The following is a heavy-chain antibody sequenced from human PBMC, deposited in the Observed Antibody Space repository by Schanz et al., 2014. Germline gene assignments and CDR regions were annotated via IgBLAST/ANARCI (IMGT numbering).Heavy chain of an antibody. V-gene: IGHV3-30-3*01. CDR1: GFTFSSYA. J-gene: IGHJ4*02. D-gene: IGHD1-1*01. CDR2: ISNDGSIK. Sequence: QEQLVESGGGLVKPGGSLRLSCAASGFTFSSYAMHWVRQAPGKGLEWVALISNDGSIKYYADSVEGRFTISRDNAKNSLYLQMNSLRAGDTAVYYCARGTDWNLHYWGQGALVTVSS. CDR3: ARGTDWNLHY.